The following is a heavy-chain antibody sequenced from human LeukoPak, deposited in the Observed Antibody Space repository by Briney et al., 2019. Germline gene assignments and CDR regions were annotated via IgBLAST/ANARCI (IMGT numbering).Heavy chain of an antibody. Sequence: ASVKVSCKASGYTFTGYYIHWVRQAPGQGLEWMGWIHPNSGGTNYAQKFQGRVTMTRDTSISTAYMELSRLRSDDTAVYYCAREMVVRYYDYVWGSYRQTPLDYWGQGTLVTVSS. D-gene: IGHD3-16*02. J-gene: IGHJ4*02. CDR3: AREMVVRYYDYVWGSYRQTPLDY. CDR1: GYTFTGYY. V-gene: IGHV1-2*02. CDR2: IHPNSGGT.